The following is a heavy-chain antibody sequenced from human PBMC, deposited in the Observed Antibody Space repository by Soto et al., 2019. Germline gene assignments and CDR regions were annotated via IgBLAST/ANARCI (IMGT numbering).Heavy chain of an antibody. CDR2: IWYDGSNK. CDR3: ARDSYQLRNWYFNL. J-gene: IGHJ2*01. Sequence: PGGSLRLSCAASGFTFSGYGMHWVLQAPCKGLEWVAFIWYDGSNKYYGDSVKGRFTISRDNSKNTLYLQMNSLRAEDTAVYYCARDSYQLRNWYFNLWGRGTLVTVSS. CDR1: GFTFSGYG. D-gene: IGHD2-2*01. V-gene: IGHV3-33*01.